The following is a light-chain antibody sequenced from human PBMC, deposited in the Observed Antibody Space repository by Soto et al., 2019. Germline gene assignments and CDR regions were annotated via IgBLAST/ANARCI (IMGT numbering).Light chain of an antibody. CDR2: DDN. CDR3: GSWDSSLSAYV. J-gene: IGLJ1*01. Sequence: QSVMTQPPSVSAAPGQKVTISCSGSSSNIGGNSVSWYQQLPGTAPKLLIYDDNKRPSAIPDRFSGSKSGTSATLGITGFQTGDEADYYCGSWDSSLSAYVFGTGTKLTV. V-gene: IGLV1-51*01. CDR1: SSNIGGNS.